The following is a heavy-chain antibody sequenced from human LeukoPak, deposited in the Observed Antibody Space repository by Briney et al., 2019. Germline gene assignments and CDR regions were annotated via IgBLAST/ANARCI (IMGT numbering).Heavy chain of an antibody. D-gene: IGHD1-7*01. J-gene: IGHJ5*02. CDR1: GFTFSSYG. CDR3: AKGDWNYGKAFDP. CDR2: ISYDGSNK. V-gene: IGHV3-30*18. Sequence: GGSLRLSCAASGFTFSSYGMHWVRQAPGKGLEWVAVISYDGSNKYYADSVKGRFTISRDNSKNTLYLQMNSLRAEDTAVYYCAKGDWNYGKAFDPWGQGTLVTVSS.